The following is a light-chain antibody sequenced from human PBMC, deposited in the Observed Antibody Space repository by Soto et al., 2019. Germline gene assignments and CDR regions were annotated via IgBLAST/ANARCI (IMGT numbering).Light chain of an antibody. Sequence: QSVVTQPTSVSGAPRQRVTISCSGGSSNIGSNAVNWYQQFPGKAPKLLIYYDDLLPSGVSDRFSGSKSRTSASLAISGLQSADEADYYCAAWDDRLNGVVFGGGTKVTVL. CDR3: AAWDDRLNGVV. J-gene: IGLJ3*02. CDR1: SSNIGSNA. CDR2: YDD. V-gene: IGLV1-36*01.